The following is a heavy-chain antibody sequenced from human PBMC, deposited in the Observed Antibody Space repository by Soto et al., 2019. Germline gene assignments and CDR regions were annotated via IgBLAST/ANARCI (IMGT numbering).Heavy chain of an antibody. V-gene: IGHV1-3*01. Sequence: GASVKVSCKASGYTFTSYAMHWVRQAPGQRLEWMGWINAGNGNTKYSQKFQGRVTITRDTSASTAYMELSSLRSEDTAVYYCARVRTVLLWFGELSYWGQGTLVTVSS. D-gene: IGHD3-10*01. CDR1: GYTFTSYA. CDR2: INAGNGNT. CDR3: ARVRTVLLWFGELSY. J-gene: IGHJ4*02.